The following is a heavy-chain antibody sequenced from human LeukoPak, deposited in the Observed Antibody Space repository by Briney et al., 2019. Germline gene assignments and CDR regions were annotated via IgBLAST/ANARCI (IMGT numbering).Heavy chain of an antibody. Sequence: GSLRLSCAASGFTFSSYAIHWVRQAPGKGLEYVSAISSNWGSTYYANSVKGRFTISRDNSKNTLYLQMGSLRAEDMAVYYCAREDYCSSTSCPLYYYYYGMDVWGQGTTVTVSS. CDR3: AREDYCSSTSCPLYYYYYGMDV. V-gene: IGHV3-64*01. D-gene: IGHD2-2*01. J-gene: IGHJ6*02. CDR1: GFTFSSYA. CDR2: ISSNWGST.